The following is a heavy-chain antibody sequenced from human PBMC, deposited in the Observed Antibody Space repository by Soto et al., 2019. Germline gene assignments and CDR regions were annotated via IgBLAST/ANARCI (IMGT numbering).Heavy chain of an antibody. CDR3: ARGRGRVAVDV. Sequence: QVQLVESGGGVVQPGRSLRLSCAASGFTFSSYGMHWVRQAPGKGLEWVAALWCDGSNKHDADSVRGRFTSSKDNAKNQRYLKIISRRGEDGAVYYGARGRGRVAVDVWGEGAPVTVSS. D-gene: IGHD3-10*01. CDR1: GFTFSSYG. V-gene: IGHV3-33*01. J-gene: IGHJ6*04. CDR2: LWCDGSNK.